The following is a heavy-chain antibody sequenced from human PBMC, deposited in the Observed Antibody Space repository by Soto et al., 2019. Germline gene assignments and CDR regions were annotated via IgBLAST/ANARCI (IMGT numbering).Heavy chain of an antibody. V-gene: IGHV2-5*02. Sequence: QITLKESGPTLVKPTQTLTLTCTFSGFSLSTSGVGVGWIRQPPGKALEWLAVIYWDDDKGYSPSLKNRLTITKEPSKSPVVLTMTNMYTVDTATYYCAHTVGLEVVFSEDEYFQHWGQGTQVTVSS. D-gene: IGHD2-15*01. J-gene: IGHJ1*01. CDR2: IYWDDDK. CDR1: GFSLSTSGVG. CDR3: AHTVGLEVVFSEDEYFQH.